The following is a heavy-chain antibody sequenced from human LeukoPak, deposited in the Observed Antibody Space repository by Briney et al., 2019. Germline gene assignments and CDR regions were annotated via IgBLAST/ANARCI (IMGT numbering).Heavy chain of an antibody. CDR2: MNEGGTEI. CDR1: GFTFSGYW. J-gene: IGHJ4*02. Sequence: GSLRLSCSASGFTFSGYWMTWVRQAPGTGLEWVTYMNEGGTEIYYLDSVKGRFSISRDNGKNSLYLQMNSLRAEDTAVYYCARDQSDGDFLGYWGQGTLVTVSS. D-gene: IGHD7-27*01. V-gene: IGHV3-7*03. CDR3: ARDQSDGDFLGY.